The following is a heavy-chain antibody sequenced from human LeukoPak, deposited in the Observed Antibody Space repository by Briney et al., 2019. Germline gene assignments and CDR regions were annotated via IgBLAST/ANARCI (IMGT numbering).Heavy chain of an antibody. D-gene: IGHD3-10*01. V-gene: IGHV1-18*01. Sequence: ASVNVSCKASGYTFTNYGLTWVRQAPGQGLEWMGWISAYNGNTNYAQELQGRVTMTTDTSTNTAYMELRSLRSDDTAVYYCARDGLWFPDYWGQGTLVTVSS. J-gene: IGHJ4*02. CDR3: ARDGLWFPDY. CDR2: ISAYNGNT. CDR1: GYTFTNYG.